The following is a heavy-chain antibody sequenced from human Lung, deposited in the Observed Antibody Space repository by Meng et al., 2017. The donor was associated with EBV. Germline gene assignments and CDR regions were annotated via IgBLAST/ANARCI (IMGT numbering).Heavy chain of an antibody. V-gene: IGHV1-3*04. J-gene: IGHJ4*02. CDR3: ARGRSSGWELLRVDY. CDR2: ITIFNDNT. Sequence: QVQLVQAGAEVKKPGASVKISCRGSGYAFSGYAIHWVRQAPGQRLEWIGWITIFNDNTRYSQNLEGRVSIVGDASANTVYMELNGLTSEDTGVYYCARGRSSGWELLRVDYWGQGTLVTVFS. D-gene: IGHD1-26*01. CDR1: GYAFSGYA.